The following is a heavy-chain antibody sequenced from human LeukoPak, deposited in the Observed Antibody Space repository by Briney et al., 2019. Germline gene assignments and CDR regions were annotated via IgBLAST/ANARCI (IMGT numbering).Heavy chain of an antibody. J-gene: IGHJ5*02. CDR2: INHSGST. CDR1: GGSFSGFY. Sequence: SETLSLTCSVYGGSFSGFYWNWIRQPPGKGLEWIGEINHSGSTHYSPSLKSRLSISVDPSKNQFSLKLSSVTAADTAVYYRARGGGYCTNNVCPPWFDPWGQGALVTVSS. D-gene: IGHD2-8*01. V-gene: IGHV4-34*01. CDR3: ARGGGYCTNNVCPPWFDP.